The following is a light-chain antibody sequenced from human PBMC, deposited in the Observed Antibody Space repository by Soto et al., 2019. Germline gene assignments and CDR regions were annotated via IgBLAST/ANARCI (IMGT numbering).Light chain of an antibody. CDR2: GTF. Sequence: EIVMTQSPASLSVSPGERATLSCRASQSVSSNLAWYQQKPGQAPRLLIYGTFIRATGIPARFSGSGSGTEFTLTISSLQSEDFAVYYCQQYNNWPRGFGQGTKLDIK. J-gene: IGKJ1*01. CDR1: QSVSSN. CDR3: QQYNNWPRG. V-gene: IGKV3-15*01.